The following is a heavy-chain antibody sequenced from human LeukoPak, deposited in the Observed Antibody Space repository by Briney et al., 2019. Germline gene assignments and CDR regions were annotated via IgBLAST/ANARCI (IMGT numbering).Heavy chain of an antibody. D-gene: IGHD3-3*01. CDR3: ARDPYYDFWSGPPLGGNWFDP. CDR2: IKQDGSEK. V-gene: IGHV3-7*01. J-gene: IGHJ5*02. Sequence: GGSLRLSCAASGFTFSSYWMSWVRQAPGKGLEWVANIKQDGSEKYYVDSVKGRFTISRDNAKNSLYLQMNSLRAEDTAVYYCARDPYYDFWSGPPLGGNWFDPWGQGTLVTVSS. CDR1: GFTFSSYW.